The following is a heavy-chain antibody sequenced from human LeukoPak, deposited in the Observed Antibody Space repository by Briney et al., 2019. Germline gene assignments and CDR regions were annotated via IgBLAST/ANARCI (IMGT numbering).Heavy chain of an antibody. CDR3: ASSATYSSGWLGFDP. CDR2: TYYRSKWYN. CDR1: GDSVSSNSAA. J-gene: IGHJ5*02. Sequence: SQTLSLTCAISGDSVSSNSAAWNWIRQSPSGGLEWLGRTYYRSKWYNDYAVSVKSRITINPDTSKNQFSLQLNSVTPEDTAVYYCASSATYSSGWLGFDPWGQGTLVTVSS. D-gene: IGHD6-19*01. V-gene: IGHV6-1*01.